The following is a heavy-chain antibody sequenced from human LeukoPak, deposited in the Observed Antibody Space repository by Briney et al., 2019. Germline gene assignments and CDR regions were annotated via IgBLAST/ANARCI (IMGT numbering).Heavy chain of an antibody. J-gene: IGHJ3*02. CDR2: ISSSGSTI. CDR1: GFTFSSYE. Sequence: GGSLRLSCAASGFTFSSYEMNWVRQAPGKGLEWVPYISSSGSTIYYADSVKGRFTISRDNAKNSLYLQMNSLRAEDTAVYYCAREFGLRYFDWLLWGAFDIWGQGTMVTVSS. V-gene: IGHV3-48*03. CDR3: AREFGLRYFDWLLWGAFDI. D-gene: IGHD3-9*01.